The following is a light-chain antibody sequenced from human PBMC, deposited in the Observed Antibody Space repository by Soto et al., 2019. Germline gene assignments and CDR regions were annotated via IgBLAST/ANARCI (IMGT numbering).Light chain of an antibody. J-gene: IGKJ4*01. Sequence: EIVLTQSPATLSVSPGERVTLSCRASQSVDINLAWYQQKPGQAPRLLIYGASTRATGVPTRFSGSRSGAEFTLTINSLQSEDFEVYYCQPYNNWPLTFGGGTKVDIK. V-gene: IGKV3-15*01. CDR3: QPYNNWPLT. CDR1: QSVDIN. CDR2: GAS.